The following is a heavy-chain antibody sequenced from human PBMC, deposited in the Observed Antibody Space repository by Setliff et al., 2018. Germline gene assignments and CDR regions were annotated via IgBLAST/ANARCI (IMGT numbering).Heavy chain of an antibody. D-gene: IGHD1-1*01. Sequence: GESLKISCQASGYNFANHWIAWVRLMPGKGLEYMGRIDPGDSYADYSPSFEGLVTISADKSRTTVYLQWTSLQASDTALYLCTRLGRERSTFAWLDAWGQGTQVTVSS. J-gene: IGHJ5*02. V-gene: IGHV5-10-1*01. CDR3: TRLGRERSTFAWLDA. CDR1: GYNFANHW. CDR2: IDPGDSYA.